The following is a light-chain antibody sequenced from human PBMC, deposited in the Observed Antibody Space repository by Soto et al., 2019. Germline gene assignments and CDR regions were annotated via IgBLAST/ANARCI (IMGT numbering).Light chain of an antibody. Sequence: EIVMTQSPATLSVSPGETATLSCRASQSVSNNVAWYQQKPGQAPRLLIYGASSRATGIPDRFSGSGSGTDFTLTISRLEPEDFAVYYCQQYGSSLTFGPGTKVDIK. CDR3: QQYGSSLT. CDR1: QSVSNN. CDR2: GAS. V-gene: IGKV3-20*01. J-gene: IGKJ3*01.